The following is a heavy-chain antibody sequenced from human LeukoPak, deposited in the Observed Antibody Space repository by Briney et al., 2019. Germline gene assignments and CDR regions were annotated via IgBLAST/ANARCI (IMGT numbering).Heavy chain of an antibody. CDR2: IYYSGST. CDR1: GGSISSSSYY. D-gene: IGHD2-2*01. CDR3: ARLQLYCCYYFDY. Sequence: SETLSLTCTVSGGSISSSSYYWGWIRQPPGKGLEWIGSIYYSGSTYYNPSLKSRVTISVDTSKNQFSLKLSSVTAADTAVYYCARLQLYCCYYFDYWGQGTLVTVSS. J-gene: IGHJ4*02. V-gene: IGHV4-39*01.